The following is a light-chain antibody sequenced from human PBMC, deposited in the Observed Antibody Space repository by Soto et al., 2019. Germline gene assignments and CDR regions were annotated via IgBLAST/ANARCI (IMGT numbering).Light chain of an antibody. CDR2: DVN. J-gene: IGLJ2*01. Sequence: QSALTQPRSVYGSPGQSVTISCTGTSSNVGGYNYVSWHQQHPGKAPKLMIYDVNQPPSGVPDRFSGSTSGNTASLTISGLQAEDEADYYCSSYAGSLYVVFGGGTKLTVL. V-gene: IGLV2-11*01. CDR3: SSYAGSLYVV. CDR1: SSNVGGYNY.